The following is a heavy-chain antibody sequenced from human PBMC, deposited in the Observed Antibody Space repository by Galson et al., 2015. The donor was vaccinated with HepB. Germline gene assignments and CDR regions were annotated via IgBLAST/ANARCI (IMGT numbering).Heavy chain of an antibody. D-gene: IGHD2-2*01. CDR2: ISYDGSNK. Sequence: SLRLSCAASGFTFSSYGMHWVRQAPGKGLEWVAVISYDGSNKYYADSVKGRFTISRDNSKNTLYLQMNSLRAEDTAVYYCAKDRVPVNIVVVPAANWFDPWCQGTLVTVSS. CDR3: AKDRVPVNIVVVPAANWFDP. V-gene: IGHV3-30*18. J-gene: IGHJ5*02. CDR1: GFTFSSYG.